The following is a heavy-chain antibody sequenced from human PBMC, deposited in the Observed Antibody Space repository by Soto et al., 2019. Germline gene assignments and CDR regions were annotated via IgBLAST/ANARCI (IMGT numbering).Heavy chain of an antibody. J-gene: IGHJ4*02. CDR2: ISGGGGST. V-gene: IGHV3-23*01. CDR3: GKHAKRRSGWYRDYFDY. CDR1: GFIFSNYA. Sequence: EVQLLESGGGLVQPGGSLRLSCAASGFIFSNYAMSWVRQAPGKGLEWVSGISGGGGSTYYADSVKGRLTMSRDNSKNTLCLQMNSLRAEDAAIYYCGKHAKRRSGWYRDYFDYWGQGTLVTVSS. D-gene: IGHD6-19*01.